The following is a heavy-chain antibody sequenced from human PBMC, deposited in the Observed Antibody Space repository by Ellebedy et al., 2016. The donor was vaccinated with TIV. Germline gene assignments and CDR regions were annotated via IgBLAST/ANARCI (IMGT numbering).Heavy chain of an antibody. CDR3: ARDGPQWFDAFDF. CDR2: INRSGSS. Sequence: SETLSLTCTVSGGSISRGGDYWGWIRQPPGKGLEWIGEINRSGSSNYSPSLKSRVTVSLDTSKNHFSLNLSSVTAADTAVYYCARDGPQWFDAFDFWGQGTMVTVSS. V-gene: IGHV4-39*02. D-gene: IGHD3-22*01. J-gene: IGHJ3*01. CDR1: GGSISRGGDY.